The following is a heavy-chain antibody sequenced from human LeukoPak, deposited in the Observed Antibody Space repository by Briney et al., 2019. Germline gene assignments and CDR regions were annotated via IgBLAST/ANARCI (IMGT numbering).Heavy chain of an antibody. CDR3: ARDAPRVGMGV. J-gene: IGHJ6*04. Sequence: GGSLRLSCAASGFTVSSNYMSWVRQAPGKGLEWVSVIYSGGSTYYADSVKGRFTISRDNSKNTLYLQMNSLRAEDTAVYYCARDAPRVGMGVWGKGTTVTVSS. V-gene: IGHV3-53*01. CDR1: GFTVSSNY. CDR2: IYSGGST.